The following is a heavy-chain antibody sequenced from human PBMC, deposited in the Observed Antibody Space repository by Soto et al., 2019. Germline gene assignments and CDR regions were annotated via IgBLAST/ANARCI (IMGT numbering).Heavy chain of an antibody. CDR2: IIPIFGTA. CDR3: ASPVASYGSANFDY. J-gene: IGHJ4*02. D-gene: IGHD5-18*01. V-gene: IGHV1-69*12. CDR1: GGTFSSYA. Sequence: QVQLVQSGAEVKKPGSSVKVSCTASGGTFSSYAISWVRQAPGQGLEWMGGIIPIFGTANYAQKFQGRVTITADESTSTAYMEMSSLRSEDTAVYYCASPVASYGSANFDYWGQGTLVTVSS.